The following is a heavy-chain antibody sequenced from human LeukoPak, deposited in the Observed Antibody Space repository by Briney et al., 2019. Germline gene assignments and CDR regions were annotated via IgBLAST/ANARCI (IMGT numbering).Heavy chain of an antibody. Sequence: PSETLSLTCTVSGGSISSYYWSWIRQPPGKGLEWIGYIYYSGSTSYNPSLKSRVTISVDTSKNQFSLKLSSVTAADTAVYYCARRILWSGGSYNDAFDIWGQGTMVTVSS. CDR1: GGSISSYY. J-gene: IGHJ3*02. V-gene: IGHV4-59*08. CDR2: IYYSGST. CDR3: ARRILWSGGSYNDAFDI. D-gene: IGHD2-15*01.